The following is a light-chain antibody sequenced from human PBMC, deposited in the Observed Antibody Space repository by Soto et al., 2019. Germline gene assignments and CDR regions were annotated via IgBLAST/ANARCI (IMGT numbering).Light chain of an antibody. J-gene: IGKJ5*01. CDR1: QSVSSRS. V-gene: IGKV3-20*01. Sequence: ETVLTQSPGTLSLSPGERSTLSCRASQSVSSRSLAWYQQKPGQAPRLLIYDASSRATGIPDRFSGSGSGTDFSLTISRLEPEDFAVYYCQQYERGFTFGPGTRLEIK. CDR2: DAS. CDR3: QQYERGFT.